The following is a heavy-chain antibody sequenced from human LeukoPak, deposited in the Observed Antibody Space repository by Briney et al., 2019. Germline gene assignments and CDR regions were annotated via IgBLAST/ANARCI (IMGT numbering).Heavy chain of an antibody. CDR2: IYYSGST. J-gene: IGHJ3*02. V-gene: IGHV4-39*01. CDR3: ARLLDLHDAFDI. D-gene: IGHD1-1*01. CDR1: GGSISSSSYY. Sequence: SETLSLTCTVSGGSISSSSYYWGWIRQPPGKGLEWIGSIYYSGSTYYNPSLKSRVTISVDTSKNQFSLKLSSVTAADTAVYYCARLLDLHDAFDIWGQGTMVTVSS.